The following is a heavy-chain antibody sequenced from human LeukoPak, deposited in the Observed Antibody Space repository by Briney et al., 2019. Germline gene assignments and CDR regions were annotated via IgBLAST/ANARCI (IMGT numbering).Heavy chain of an antibody. D-gene: IGHD1-26*01. V-gene: IGHV4-39*07. CDR1: GGSISSSSYF. J-gene: IGHJ6*03. CDR2: INYSGST. CDR3: ARYSGNSYYMDV. Sequence: KSSETLSLTCTVSGGSISSSSYFWSWIRQPPGKGLEWIGEINYSGSTNYNPSLKSRVTISVDTSKNQFSLKLSSVTAADTAVYYCARYSGNSYYMDVWGKGTTVTISS.